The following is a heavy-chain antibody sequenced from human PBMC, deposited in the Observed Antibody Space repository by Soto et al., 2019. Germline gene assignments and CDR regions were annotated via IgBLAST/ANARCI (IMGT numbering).Heavy chain of an antibody. D-gene: IGHD2-2*01. J-gene: IGHJ4*02. Sequence: PGGSLRLSCAASGFTFSSYSMNWVRQAPGKGLEWVSYISSSSSTIYYADSVKGRFTISRDNAKNSLYLQMNSLRAEDTAVYYCARNRWDIVVVPAPTIFDYWGQGTLVIVSS. CDR3: ARNRWDIVVVPAPTIFDY. CDR1: GFTFSSYS. CDR2: ISSSSSTI. V-gene: IGHV3-48*01.